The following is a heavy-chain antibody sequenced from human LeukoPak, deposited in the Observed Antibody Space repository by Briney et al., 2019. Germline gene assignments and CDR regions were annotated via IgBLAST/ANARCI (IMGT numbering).Heavy chain of an antibody. CDR1: GGTFSSYA. CDR2: IIPIFGTA. V-gene: IGHV1-69*13. J-gene: IGHJ5*02. D-gene: IGHD3-3*01. Sequence: ASVKVSCRASGGTFSSYAISWVRQAPGQGLEWMGGIIPIFGTANYAQKFQGRVTITADESTSTAYMELSSLRSEDTAVYYCARGAAIFGLSANWFDPWGQGTLVTVSS. CDR3: ARGAAIFGLSANWFDP.